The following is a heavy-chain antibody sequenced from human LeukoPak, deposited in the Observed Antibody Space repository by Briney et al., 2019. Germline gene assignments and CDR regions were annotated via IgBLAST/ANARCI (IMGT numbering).Heavy chain of an antibody. CDR2: IIADGGAT. J-gene: IGHJ4*02. CDR1: GFPFNTQD. CDR3: GKGRVSE. V-gene: IGHV3-23*01. Sequence: PGGSLRLSCAASGFPFNTQDMRWVRQAPGKGLEWVSSIIADGGATFCADSVRGRFTISRDNSRNTLDLQMNSLRVEDTAVYYCGKGRVSEWGQGTLVTVSS. D-gene: IGHD6-19*01.